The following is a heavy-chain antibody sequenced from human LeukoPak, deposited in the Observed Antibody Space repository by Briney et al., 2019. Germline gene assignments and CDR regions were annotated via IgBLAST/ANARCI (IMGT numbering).Heavy chain of an antibody. D-gene: IGHD3-10*01. V-gene: IGHV1-18*01. Sequence: ASVKVSCKASGYTFTSYGISWVRQAPGQGLEWMGWISAYNGNTNYAQKFQGRVTMTTDTSTSTAYMELRSLRSDDTALYYCARSMYYFGSGTRNFFDPWGQGTLVTVSS. CDR2: ISAYNGNT. CDR3: ARSMYYFGSGTRNFFDP. J-gene: IGHJ5*02. CDR1: GYTFTSYG.